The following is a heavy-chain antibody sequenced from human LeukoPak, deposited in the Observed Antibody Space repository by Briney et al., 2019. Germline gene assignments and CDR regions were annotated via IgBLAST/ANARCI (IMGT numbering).Heavy chain of an antibody. V-gene: IGHV4-39*07. CDR1: GDSISTTSYY. J-gene: IGHJ3*02. D-gene: IGHD2-15*01. Sequence: SETLSLTCTVSGDSISTTSYYWDWIRQPPGKGLEWIGSVHHSGTTYYNPSLKSRVTISVDTSKNQFSLKLSSVTAADTAVYYCAKSRGVVVKSFDIWGQGTMVTVSS. CDR2: VHHSGTT. CDR3: AKSRGVVVKSFDI.